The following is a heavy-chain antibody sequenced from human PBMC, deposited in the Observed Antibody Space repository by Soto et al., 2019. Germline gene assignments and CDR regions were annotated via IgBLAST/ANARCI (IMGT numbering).Heavy chain of an antibody. Sequence: PSETLSLTCTVSGGSISSYYWSWIRQPPGKGLEWIGYIYYSGSTNYNPSLKSRVTISVDTSKNQFSLKLSSVTAADTAVYYCARVDRPAGPFNWFDPWGQGTLVTVSS. D-gene: IGHD6-6*01. CDR2: IYYSGST. J-gene: IGHJ5*02. CDR1: GGSISSYY. V-gene: IGHV4-59*12. CDR3: ARVDRPAGPFNWFDP.